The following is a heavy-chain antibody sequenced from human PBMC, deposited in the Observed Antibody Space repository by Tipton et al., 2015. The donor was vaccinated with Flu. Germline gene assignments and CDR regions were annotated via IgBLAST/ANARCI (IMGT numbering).Heavy chain of an antibody. CDR2: IIPIFGTA. V-gene: IGHV1-69*01. J-gene: IGHJ6*01. D-gene: IGHD2-15*01. CDR1: GGTFSSYA. Sequence: QLVQSGAEVKKPGSSVKVSCKASGGTFSSYAISWVRQAPGQGLEWMGGIIPIFGTAIYAQKFQGRVTITADESTSAAYMELSSLRSVDVVVFYCVRSRFSGGNPTGLDSYGMDALGRGTTVTVSS. CDR3: VRSRFSGGNPTGLDSYGMDA.